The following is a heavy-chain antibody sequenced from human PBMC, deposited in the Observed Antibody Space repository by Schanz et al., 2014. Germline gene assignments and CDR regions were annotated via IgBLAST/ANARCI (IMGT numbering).Heavy chain of an antibody. Sequence: QVQLVQSGAEVKKPGASVKVSCKASGYTFTSYGISWVRQAPGQGLEWMGRIIPNLGSANYAQKFQGRVTITADKSTSTVYMELSSLRSDDTAVYYCARDRDQWDGNFCDFWGQGTLVTVSS. V-gene: IGHV1-69*04. J-gene: IGHJ4*02. CDR2: IIPNLGSA. D-gene: IGHD1-26*01. CDR3: ARDRDQWDGNFCDF. CDR1: GYTFTSYG.